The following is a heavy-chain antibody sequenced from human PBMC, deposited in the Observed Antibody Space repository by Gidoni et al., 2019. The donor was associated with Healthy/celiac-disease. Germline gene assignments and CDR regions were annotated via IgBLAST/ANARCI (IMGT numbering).Heavy chain of an antibody. CDR3: ARNDEGLPATGGLDY. D-gene: IGHD2-2*01. J-gene: IGHJ4*02. CDR2: IIPIFGKA. Sequence: QVQLVQSGAEVKKPGSSVQVSCQASGGTFSSYAISWVRQAPGQGLEWMGGIIPIFGKANYAQKFQGRVTITADESTSTAYMELSSLRSEDTAVYYCARNDEGLPATGGLDYWGQGTLVTVSS. CDR1: GGTFSSYA. V-gene: IGHV1-69*01.